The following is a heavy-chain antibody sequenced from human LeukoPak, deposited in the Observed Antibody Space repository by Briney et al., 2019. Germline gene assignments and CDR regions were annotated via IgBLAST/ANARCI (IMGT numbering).Heavy chain of an antibody. J-gene: IGHJ6*03. D-gene: IGHD5-12*01. V-gene: IGHV3-15*01. Sequence: GGSLRLSCAASGFTFSNAWMSWVRQAPGKGLEWVGRIKSKTDGGTTDYAAPVKGRFTISRDDSKNTLYLQMNSLKTEDTAVYYCTTKDGWLRYMSYYYYMDVWGKGTTVTVSS. CDR3: TTKDGWLRYMSYYYYMDV. CDR2: IKSKTDGGTT. CDR1: GFTFSNAW.